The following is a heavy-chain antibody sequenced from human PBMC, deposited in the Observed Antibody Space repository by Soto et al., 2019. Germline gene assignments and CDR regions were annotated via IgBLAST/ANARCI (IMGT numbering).Heavy chain of an antibody. CDR1: GFSLNTSGVA. Sequence: QITLKESGPPVVRPTQTLTLTCTFSGFSLNTSGVAVGWIRQPPGKALECLALIYWDDNKRYSPSLQSRITLTKDTSKNQVFLTMTDMDPVDTAAYYCARRYASSFDYWGQGTLVTVSS. CDR3: ARRYASSFDY. D-gene: IGHD2-2*01. V-gene: IGHV2-5*02. J-gene: IGHJ4*02. CDR2: IYWDDNK.